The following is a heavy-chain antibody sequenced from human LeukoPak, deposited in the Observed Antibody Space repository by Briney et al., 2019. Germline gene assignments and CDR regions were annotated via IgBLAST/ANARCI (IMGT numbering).Heavy chain of an antibody. V-gene: IGHV4-30-4*01. Sequence: SETLSLTCTVSGGSISSGDYYWSWIRQPPGKGLEWIGYIHYSGSTYYNPSLKSRVTISVDTSKNQFSLNLSSVTAADTAVYYCARIPSYYDILTGNYYYYGMDVWGQGTTVTVSS. CDR2: IHYSGST. J-gene: IGHJ6*02. D-gene: IGHD3-9*01. CDR1: GGSISSGDYY. CDR3: ARIPSYYDILTGNYYYYGMDV.